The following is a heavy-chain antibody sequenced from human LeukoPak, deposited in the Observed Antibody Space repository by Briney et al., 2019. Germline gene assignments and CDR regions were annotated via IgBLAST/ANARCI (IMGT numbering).Heavy chain of an antibody. CDR3: ARGYDYDSSGDY. J-gene: IGHJ4*02. CDR2: IYDSGST. CDR1: GVSTSSNSYF. V-gene: IGHV4-39*07. D-gene: IGHD3-22*01. Sequence: SETLSPTCTVSGVSTSSNSYFCGWVRQPPGKGLEWIGSIYDSGSTYHNPSLNSRVTISVDTSKNQYSLKRSSVTAADTAVYYCARGYDYDSSGDYWVQGTLVSVSS.